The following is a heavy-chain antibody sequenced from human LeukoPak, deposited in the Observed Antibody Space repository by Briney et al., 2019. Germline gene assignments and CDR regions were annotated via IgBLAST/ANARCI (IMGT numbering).Heavy chain of an antibody. CDR1: GGSLSSSSNSY. D-gene: IGHD4-17*01. Sequence: SETLSLTCTASGGSLSSSSNSYWGWIRQPPGQGLEWIGSMNYGGSSHYNPSLKSRVTISVDTSKNQFSLKLSSVTAADTAVYYCARGGDYGDYVFHYWGQGTLVTVSS. J-gene: IGHJ4*02. CDR3: ARGGDYGDYVFHY. V-gene: IGHV4-39*01. CDR2: MNYGGSS.